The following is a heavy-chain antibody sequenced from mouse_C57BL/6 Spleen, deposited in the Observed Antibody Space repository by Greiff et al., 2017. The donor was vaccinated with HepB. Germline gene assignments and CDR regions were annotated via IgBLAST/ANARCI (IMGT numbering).Heavy chain of an antibody. V-gene: IGHV1-72*01. Sequence: QVQLQQPGAELVKPGASVKLSCKASGYTFTSYWMHWVKQRPGRGLEWIGRIDPNSGGTKYNEKFKSKATLTVDKPSSTAYMQLSSLTSEDSAVYYCAREKGDYYGSSYGWYFDVWGTGTTVTVSS. J-gene: IGHJ1*03. CDR1: GYTFTSYW. CDR2: IDPNSGGT. CDR3: AREKGDYYGSSYGWYFDV. D-gene: IGHD1-1*01.